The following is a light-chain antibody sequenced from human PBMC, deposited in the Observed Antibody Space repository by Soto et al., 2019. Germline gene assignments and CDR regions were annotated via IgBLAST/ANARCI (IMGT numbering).Light chain of an antibody. J-gene: IGKJ1*01. CDR1: QSVSSSY. Sequence: EIVLPQSPGTLSLSPGERATLSCRASQSVSSSYLAWYQQKPGQAPRLLIYRASNRATGIPDRCSGSGSGTDLSLTISTLEPDDFAVYYWQQYCSSSRTFGQGTLVDIE. CDR2: RAS. CDR3: QQYCSSSRT. V-gene: IGKV3-20*01.